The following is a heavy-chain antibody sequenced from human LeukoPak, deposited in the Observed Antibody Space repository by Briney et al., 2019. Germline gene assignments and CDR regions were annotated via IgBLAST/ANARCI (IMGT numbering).Heavy chain of an antibody. V-gene: IGHV1-24*01. D-gene: IGHD3-10*01. Sequence: ASVKVSCKVSGYTLTELSMHWVRQAPGKGLEWMGGFDPEDGETIYAQKFQGRVTMTEDTSTDTAFMEPSSLRSEDTAVYYCATGGGNYYGSGATDYFDYWGQGTLVTVSS. CDR1: GYTLTELS. J-gene: IGHJ4*02. CDR3: ATGGGNYYGSGATDYFDY. CDR2: FDPEDGET.